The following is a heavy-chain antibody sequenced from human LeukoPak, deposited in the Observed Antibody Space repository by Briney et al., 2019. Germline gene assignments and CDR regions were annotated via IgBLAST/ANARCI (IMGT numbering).Heavy chain of an antibody. V-gene: IGHV4-31*03. D-gene: IGHD6-13*01. CDR1: GGSISSGGYY. Sequence: PSQTLSLTCTVSGGSISSGGYYWSWLRQHPGKGLEWIGYIYYSGSTYYNPSLKSRVTISVDASKNQFSLKLSSVTAADTAVYYCASGRIAAAGYFDYWGQGTLVTVSS. J-gene: IGHJ4*02. CDR2: IYYSGST. CDR3: ASGRIAAAGYFDY.